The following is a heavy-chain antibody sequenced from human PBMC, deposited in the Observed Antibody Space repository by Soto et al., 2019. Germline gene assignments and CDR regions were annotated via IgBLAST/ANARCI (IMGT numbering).Heavy chain of an antibody. CDR1: GGTFSSYT. V-gene: IGHV1-69*02. J-gene: IGHJ6*02. D-gene: IGHD4-17*01. CDR3: ARVADYDGYGMDV. CDR2: IIPTLGIA. Sequence: QVPLVQSGAEVKKPGSSVKVSCKASGGTFSSYTISWVRQAPGQGLEWMGRIIPTLGIANYAQKFQGRVTITADKSTITAYMELSSLRSEDTAVDYCARVADYDGYGMDVWGQGTTVTVSS.